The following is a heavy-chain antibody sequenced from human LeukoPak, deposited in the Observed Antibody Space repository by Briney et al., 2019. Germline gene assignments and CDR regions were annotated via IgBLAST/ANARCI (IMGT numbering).Heavy chain of an antibody. J-gene: IGHJ6*03. CDR1: GFTFSTFA. D-gene: IGHD1-26*01. CDR2: ITSGSSHI. CDR3: ARDPYSGSYGADYYYYMDV. Sequence: GGSLRLSCEASGFTFSTFAMIWVRQPPGKGLEWVSSITSGSSHIYYADSVKGRFTISRDNAKSSLYLQMNSLRAEDTAVYYCARDPYSGSYGADYYYYMDVWGKGTTVTISS. V-gene: IGHV3-21*01.